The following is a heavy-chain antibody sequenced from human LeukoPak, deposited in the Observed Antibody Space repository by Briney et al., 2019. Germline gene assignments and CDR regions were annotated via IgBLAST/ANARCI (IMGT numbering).Heavy chain of an antibody. J-gene: IGHJ4*02. V-gene: IGHV1-18*01. CDR3: ARVLRGAYYDILTGRADY. Sequence: ASLKVSCKASGYTFTSHGISWVRQAPGQGLEWMGWISAYNGNTNYAQKLQGRVTMTTDTSTSTAYMELRSLRSDDTAVYYCARVLRGAYYDILTGRADYWGQGTLVTVSS. D-gene: IGHD3-9*01. CDR2: ISAYNGNT. CDR1: GYTFTSHG.